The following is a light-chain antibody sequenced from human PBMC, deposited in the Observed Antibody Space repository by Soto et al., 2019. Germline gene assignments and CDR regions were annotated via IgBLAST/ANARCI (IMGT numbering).Light chain of an antibody. CDR2: GAS. CDR1: QSVSSN. Sequence: EIVMTQSPATLSVSPGERATLSCRASQSVSSNLAWYQQKPGQAPRLLIYGASTRAPGFPARFSGSGSGTDFTLTISSLEPEDLAVYYCQQRSNWPPWTFGQGTKVDIK. CDR3: QQRSNWPPWT. J-gene: IGKJ1*01. V-gene: IGKV3-15*01.